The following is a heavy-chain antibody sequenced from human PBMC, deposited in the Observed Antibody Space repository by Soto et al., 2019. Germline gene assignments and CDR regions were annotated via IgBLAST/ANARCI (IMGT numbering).Heavy chain of an antibody. CDR3: ARRYDFWSGYYFDY. CDR1: GFSFTKFW. Sequence: PGESLKISCKGSGFSFTKFWVAWVRQMPGKGLEWMGIIYPGDSDTRYSPSFQGQVTISADKPISTAYLQWSSLKASDTAMYYCARRYDFWSGYYFDYWGQGTLVTVSS. CDR2: IYPGDSDT. D-gene: IGHD3-3*01. J-gene: IGHJ4*02. V-gene: IGHV5-51*01.